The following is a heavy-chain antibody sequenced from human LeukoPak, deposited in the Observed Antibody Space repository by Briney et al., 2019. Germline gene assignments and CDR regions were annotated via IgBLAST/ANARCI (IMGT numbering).Heavy chain of an antibody. CDR3: ARHYGP. J-gene: IGHJ4*02. CDR2: IYYSGST. CDR1: GDSINSLDL. D-gene: IGHD3-10*01. Sequence: SGTLSLTCTVSGDSINSLDLWSWVRQPPGKGLEWIGSIYYSGSTYYNPSLKSRVTISVDTSKNQFSLKLNSVTATDTAVYYCARHYGPWGQGTLVTVSS. V-gene: IGHV4-39*01.